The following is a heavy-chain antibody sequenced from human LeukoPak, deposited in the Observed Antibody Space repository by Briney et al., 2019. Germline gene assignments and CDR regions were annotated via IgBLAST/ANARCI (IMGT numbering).Heavy chain of an antibody. CDR2: ISSTGDRI. D-gene: IGHD3-3*01. CDR1: GFTFSDYY. CDR3: ARVYDFWSGYYLDY. V-gene: IGHV3-11*04. J-gene: IGHJ4*02. Sequence: KPGGSLRVSCAAPGFTFSDYYMTWIRQAPRKGLECVSYISSTGDRIYYADSVRGRFTISRDNAKNSLSLQMDSLRAEDTAIYYCARVYDFWSGYYLDYWGQGALVTVSS.